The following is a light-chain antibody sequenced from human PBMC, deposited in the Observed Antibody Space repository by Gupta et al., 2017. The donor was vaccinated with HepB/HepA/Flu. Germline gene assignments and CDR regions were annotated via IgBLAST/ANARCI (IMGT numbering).Light chain of an antibody. Sequence: DIQMTQSPSSLSASVGDRVTITCRASQNINRYLSWFQQKPGKAPKLLIHGTSSLQTGVPSRFSGSGSWTDYTLSISSLQPEDFATYYCQQSYSTPLTFGGGTKVEIK. V-gene: IGKV1-39*01. CDR3: QQSYSTPLT. CDR2: GTS. CDR1: QNINRY. J-gene: IGKJ4*01.